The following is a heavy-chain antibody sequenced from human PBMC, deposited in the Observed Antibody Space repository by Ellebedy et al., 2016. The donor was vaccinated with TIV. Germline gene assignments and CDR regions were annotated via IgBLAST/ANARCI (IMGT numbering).Heavy chain of an antibody. Sequence: SETLSLXCAVYGGSFSGYYWSWIRQPPGKGLEWIGEINHSGSTNYNPSLKSRVTISVDTSKNQFSLKLSSVTAADTAVYYCARGGYQLLAHYYYGMDVWGQGTTVTVSS. V-gene: IGHV4-34*01. CDR3: ARGGYQLLAHYYYGMDV. CDR2: INHSGST. J-gene: IGHJ6*02. CDR1: GGSFSGYY. D-gene: IGHD2-2*01.